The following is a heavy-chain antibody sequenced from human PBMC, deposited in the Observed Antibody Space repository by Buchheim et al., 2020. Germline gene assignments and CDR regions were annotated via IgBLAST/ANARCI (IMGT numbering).Heavy chain of an antibody. CDR1: AFPFSTYS. J-gene: IGHJ4*02. CDR3: VRDQSDDTSGYYYFDS. CDR2: ISSGGKYI. Sequence: EVHLVESGGGLVKPGGSLRLSCAASAFPFSTYSMNWVRQAPGKGLEWVSSISSGGKYIYYRDSVKGRFTISRDNAKNLVFLQMDSLRAEDTAMYHCVRDQSDDTSGYYYFDSWGPGTL. D-gene: IGHD5-12*01. V-gene: IGHV3-21*01.